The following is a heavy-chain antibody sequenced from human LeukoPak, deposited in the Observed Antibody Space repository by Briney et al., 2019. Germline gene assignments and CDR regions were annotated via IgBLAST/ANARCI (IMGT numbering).Heavy chain of an antibody. Sequence: PGGSLRLSCAASGFTFSSYGMHWVRQAPGKGLEWVAVISYDGSNKYYADSVKGRFTISRDNSKNTLYLQMNSLRAEDTAVYYCARDRAPPTSWYFDYWGQGTLVTVSS. CDR1: GFTFSSYG. V-gene: IGHV3-30*03. J-gene: IGHJ4*02. D-gene: IGHD2-2*01. CDR2: ISYDGSNK. CDR3: ARDRAPPTSWYFDY.